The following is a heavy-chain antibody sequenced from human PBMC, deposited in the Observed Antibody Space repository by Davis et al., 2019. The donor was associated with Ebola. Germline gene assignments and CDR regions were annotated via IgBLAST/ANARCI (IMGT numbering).Heavy chain of an antibody. D-gene: IGHD1-26*01. V-gene: IGHV4-61*02. J-gene: IGHJ6*03. CDR1: GGSISSGSYY. Sequence: PSETLSLTCTVSGGSISSGSYYWSWIRQPAGKGLEWLGRIYTSGSTNYNPSLKSRVTMSVDTSKNQFSLKLSSVTAADTAVYYCARGGDGARPVGYYYYYYYMDVWGKGTTVTVSS. CDR3: ARGGDGARPVGYYYYYYYMDV. CDR2: IYTSGST.